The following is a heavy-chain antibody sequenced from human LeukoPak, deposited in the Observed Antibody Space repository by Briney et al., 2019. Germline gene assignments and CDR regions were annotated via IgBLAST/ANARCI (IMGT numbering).Heavy chain of an antibody. J-gene: IGHJ6*02. CDR2: LIPIFGTS. Sequence: SVKVSCKASGGTFSSYAISWVRQAPGQGLEWMGGLIPIFGTSDYAQKFQGRVTITADESTSTAYMELSSLRSEDTAVYYCASPTPSYYDFWSGPRRIGYYYGMDVWGQGTTVTVSS. V-gene: IGHV1-69*13. CDR1: GGTFSSYA. D-gene: IGHD3-3*01. CDR3: ASPTPSYYDFWSGPRRIGYYYGMDV.